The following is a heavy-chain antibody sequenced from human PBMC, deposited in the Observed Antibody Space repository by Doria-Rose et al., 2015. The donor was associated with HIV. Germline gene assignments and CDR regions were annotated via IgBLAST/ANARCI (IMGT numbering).Heavy chain of an antibody. J-gene: IGHJ6*03. Sequence: KPTETLSLACTVSSGSISSYYWNWIRQPPGKGLEWIGYIYSGGSTHYNSSLKSRVTISIDTSKNQFSLKLSSVTAADTAVYYCARFRPSRGIYYSLDVWGKGTTVTVSS. CDR2: IYSGGST. CDR1: SGSISSYY. V-gene: IGHV4-4*09. D-gene: IGHD3-10*01. CDR3: ARFRPSRGIYYSLDV.